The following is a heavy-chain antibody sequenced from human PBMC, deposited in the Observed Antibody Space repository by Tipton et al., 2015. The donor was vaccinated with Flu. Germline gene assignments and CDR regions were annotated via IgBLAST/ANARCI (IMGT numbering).Heavy chain of an antibody. J-gene: IGHJ4*02. CDR2: ISGGSDSI. Sequence: SLRLSCAASGFTFSDYAMNWVRQAPGKGLEWVSKISGGSDSIYYADSVKGRFTISRDNSKNTLYLQMNTLRAEDTAVYYCARPKIGTTTHLDYWGQGTLVTVSS. CDR1: GFTFSDYA. D-gene: IGHD1-1*01. CDR3: ARPKIGTTTHLDY. V-gene: IGHV3-23*01.